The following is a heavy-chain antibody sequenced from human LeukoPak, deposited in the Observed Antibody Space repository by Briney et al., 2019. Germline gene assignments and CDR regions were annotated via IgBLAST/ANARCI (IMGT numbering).Heavy chain of an antibody. V-gene: IGHV1-69*05. CDR2: IIPIFGTA. J-gene: IGHJ6*03. Sequence: ASVKVSCKASGGTFSCYAISWVRQAPGQGLEWMGRIIPIFGTANYAQKFQGRVTINTDESTSTAYMELSSLRSEDTAVYYCAREDIVVVPAAINYYYYYMDVWGKGTTVTVSS. CDR1: GGTFSCYA. D-gene: IGHD2-2*02. CDR3: AREDIVVVPAAINYYYYYMDV.